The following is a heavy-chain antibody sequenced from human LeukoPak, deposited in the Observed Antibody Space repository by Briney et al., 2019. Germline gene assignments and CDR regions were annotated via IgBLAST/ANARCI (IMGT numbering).Heavy chain of an antibody. V-gene: IGHV3-21*01. CDR2: ISSSSSYI. Sequence: GESLRLSCAASGFTFSSYSMNWVRQAPGKGLEWVSSISSSSSYIYYADSVKGRFTISRDNAKNSLYLQMNSLRAEDTAVYYCARDPTYDFWSGYHLDYWGQGTLVTVSS. D-gene: IGHD3-3*01. CDR1: GFTFSSYS. J-gene: IGHJ4*02. CDR3: ARDPTYDFWSGYHLDY.